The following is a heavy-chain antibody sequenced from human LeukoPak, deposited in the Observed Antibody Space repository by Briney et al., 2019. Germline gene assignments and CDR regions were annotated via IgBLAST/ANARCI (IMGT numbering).Heavy chain of an antibody. D-gene: IGHD1-26*01. J-gene: IGHJ6*01. CDR3: SREDTLSGSYWGYYYYHGMDV. CDR1: LWTLSHQG. V-gene: IGHV3-33*01. Sequence: GGALRLSCAPSLWTLSHQGMLRLRQAPGKGLEWVAVIWDDGSKKYYADSVKGRFTISRDHSKNTLYLQMNSLRSEGPAVYYCSREDTLSGSYWGYYYYHGMDVRGQATTVTVSS. CDR2: IWDDGSKK.